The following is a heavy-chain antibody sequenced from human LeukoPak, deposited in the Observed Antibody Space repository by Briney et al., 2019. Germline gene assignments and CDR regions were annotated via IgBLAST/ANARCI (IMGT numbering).Heavy chain of an antibody. CDR3: TRREGYCSNGICYIFYDY. V-gene: IGHV4-61*03. D-gene: IGHD2-8*01. CDR1: GGSVSSGSYY. J-gene: IGHJ4*02. Sequence: SETLSRTCTGSGGSVSSGSYYWSWIRQPPGKGLEWIGYIYYSGSTNYSPSLKSRVTISVDTSKNHFSLKLSSVTAADTAVYYCTRREGYCSNGICYIFYDYWGQGTLVTVSS. CDR2: IYYSGST.